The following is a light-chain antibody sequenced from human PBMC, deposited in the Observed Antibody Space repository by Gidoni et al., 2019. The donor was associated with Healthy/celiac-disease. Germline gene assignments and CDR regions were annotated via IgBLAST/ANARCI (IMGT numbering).Light chain of an antibody. J-gene: IGKJ2*01. CDR1: QSVLYSSNNKNY. V-gene: IGKV4-1*01. Sequence: DTGMTQAPDPLAVSLGERATINCKSSQSVLYSSNNKNYLAWYQQKPGQPPKLLIYWASTRESGVPDRFSGSGSGTDFTLTISSLQAEDVAVYYCQQYYSTPPYTFGQGTKLEIK. CDR3: QQYYSTPPYT. CDR2: WAS.